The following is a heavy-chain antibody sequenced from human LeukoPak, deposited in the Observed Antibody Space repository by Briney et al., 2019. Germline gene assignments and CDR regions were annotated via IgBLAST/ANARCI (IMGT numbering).Heavy chain of an antibody. V-gene: IGHV3-66*01. D-gene: IGHD3-22*01. CDR2: IYNVGTT. CDR1: GFTVSNNY. J-gene: IGHJ1*01. Sequence: PGGSLRLSCAASGFTVSNNYMSWVRQAPGKGLGWVSVIYNVGTTYYADSVKGRFTISRDNSKNTLYLQMNSLRAEDTAVYYCARDYYDSHHGHFQHWGRGTLVTVSS. CDR3: ARDYYDSHHGHFQH.